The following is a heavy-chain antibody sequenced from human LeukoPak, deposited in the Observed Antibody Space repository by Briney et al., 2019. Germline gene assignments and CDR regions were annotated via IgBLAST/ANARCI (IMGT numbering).Heavy chain of an antibody. J-gene: IGHJ4*02. D-gene: IGHD1-26*01. CDR1: GFTFSSYE. Sequence: GGSLRLSCAASGFTFSSYEMNWVRQAPGEGLDWVSYISSNGLTTYYADSVKGRFTISRDSAKNSLYLQMNSLRVDDTALYYCARLRGSGSYLDLWGQGTLVTVSS. V-gene: IGHV3-48*03. CDR3: ARLRGSGSYLDL. CDR2: ISSNGLTT.